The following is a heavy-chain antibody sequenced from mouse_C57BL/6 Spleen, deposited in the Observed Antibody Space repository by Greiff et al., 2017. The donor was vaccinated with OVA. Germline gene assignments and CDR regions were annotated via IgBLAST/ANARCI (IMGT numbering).Heavy chain of an antibody. CDR3: LYGNYPLRDAMDY. CDR1: GYAFSSSW. D-gene: IGHD2-1*01. V-gene: IGHV1-82*01. J-gene: IGHJ4*01. Sequence: VQLQQSGPELVKPGASVKISCKASGYAFSSSWMNWVKQRPGQGLEWIGRIYPGDGNTNYNGKFKGKATLTADKSSSTAYMQLSSLTSEDSAVYFCLYGNYPLRDAMDYWGQGTSVTVSS. CDR2: IYPGDGNT.